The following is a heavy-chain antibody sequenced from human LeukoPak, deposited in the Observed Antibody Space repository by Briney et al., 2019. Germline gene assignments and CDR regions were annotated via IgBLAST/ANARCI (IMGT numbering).Heavy chain of an antibody. D-gene: IGHD3-16*02. CDR1: EFSLSTSGVG. J-gene: IGHJ4*02. V-gene: IGHV2-5*02. CDR3: ARRYRYLSPFYFDC. Sequence: SGPTLLNPTQPLTLTCTFSEFSLSTSGVGVGWIRQPPGKALEWLALIYWDDDKRYSPSLKSRLTTTKNTSKNQVVLTMTNMDPVDTATYYCARRYRYLSPFYFDCGGQGTLVTVSS. CDR2: IYWDDDK.